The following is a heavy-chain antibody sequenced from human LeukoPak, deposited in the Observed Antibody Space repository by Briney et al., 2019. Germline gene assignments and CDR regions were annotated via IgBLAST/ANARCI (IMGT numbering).Heavy chain of an antibody. CDR2: IYTSGST. CDR1: GGSISSYC. D-gene: IGHD6-13*01. Sequence: SETLSLTCTVFGGSISSYCWSWIRQPAGKGLEWIGRIYTSGSTNYNPSLKSRVTMSVDTSKNQFSLKLSSVTAADTAVYYCARVKFIAAAGTYDAFDIWGQGTMVTVSS. J-gene: IGHJ3*02. V-gene: IGHV4-4*07. CDR3: ARVKFIAAAGTYDAFDI.